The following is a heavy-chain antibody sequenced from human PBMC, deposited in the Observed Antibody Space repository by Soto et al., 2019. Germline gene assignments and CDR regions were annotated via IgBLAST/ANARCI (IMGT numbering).Heavy chain of an antibody. Sequence: SVKVSCKASGGTFSSYAISWMRQAPGQGLEWMGGIIPIFGTANYAQKFQGRVTITADKSTSTAYMELSSLRSEDTAVYYCARHSGSYSASDSWGQGTLVTVSS. D-gene: IGHD1-26*01. V-gene: IGHV1-69*06. J-gene: IGHJ5*01. CDR2: IIPIFGTA. CDR1: GGTFSSYA. CDR3: ARHSGSYSASDS.